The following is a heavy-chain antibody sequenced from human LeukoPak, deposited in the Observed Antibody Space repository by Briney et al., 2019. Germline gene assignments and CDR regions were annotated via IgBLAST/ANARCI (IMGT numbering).Heavy chain of an antibody. CDR2: IYDSGST. CDR3: ARHSSGYSYDY. J-gene: IGHJ4*02. Sequence: SETLSLTCTVSGGSISSYYWSWLRQPPGKGLEWIGYIYDSGSTNYDPSLKSRLTISVDTSKNQFSLKLRSVTAADTAVYYCARHSSGYSYDYWGQGTLVTVSS. D-gene: IGHD5-18*01. V-gene: IGHV4-59*08. CDR1: GGSISSYY.